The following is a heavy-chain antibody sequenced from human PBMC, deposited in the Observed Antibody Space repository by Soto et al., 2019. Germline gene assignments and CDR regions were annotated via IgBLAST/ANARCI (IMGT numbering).Heavy chain of an antibody. CDR1: GFSFSSYA. CDR3: AKYVAVAGTALYGMDV. J-gene: IGHJ6*02. Sequence: EVQLLESGGGLVQPGGSLRLSCAASGFSFSSYAMSWARQAPGKGLEGVSVISNSGGTTFYADSVKGRFTISRDNFKNTVFLQMSSLRAEDTAVYYCAKYVAVAGTALYGMDVWGQGTTVTVSS. D-gene: IGHD6-19*01. CDR2: ISNSGGTT. V-gene: IGHV3-23*01.